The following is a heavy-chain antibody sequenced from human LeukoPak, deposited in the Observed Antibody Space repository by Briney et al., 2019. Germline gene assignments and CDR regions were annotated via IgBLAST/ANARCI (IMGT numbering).Heavy chain of an antibody. J-gene: IGHJ3*01. V-gene: IGHV1-2*02. CDR3: AGGKGYTYGPTVL. D-gene: IGHD5-18*01. Sequence: ASVKVSCKASGYTFTGYYMHWVRQAPGQGLEWMGWINPNSGGTNYAQKFQGRVTMTRDTSISTGYMELSRLTSDDTAVYYCAGGKGYTYGPTVLWGQGTMVTVSS. CDR2: INPNSGGT. CDR1: GYTFTGYY.